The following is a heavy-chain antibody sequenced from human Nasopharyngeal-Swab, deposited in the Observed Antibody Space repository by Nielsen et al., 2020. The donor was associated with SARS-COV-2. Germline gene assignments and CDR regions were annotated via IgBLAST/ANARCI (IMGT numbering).Heavy chain of an antibody. CDR2: ISAYNGNT. D-gene: IGHD3-22*01. CDR1: GYTFTSYG. Sequence: ASVKVSCKASGYTFTSYGISWVRQAPGQGLEGMGWISAYNGNTNYAQKLQGRVTMTTDTSTSTAYMELRSLRSDDTAVYYCARVGRYYYDSSGYQREVGFDYWGQGTLVTVSS. J-gene: IGHJ4*02. V-gene: IGHV1-18*01. CDR3: ARVGRYYYDSSGYQREVGFDY.